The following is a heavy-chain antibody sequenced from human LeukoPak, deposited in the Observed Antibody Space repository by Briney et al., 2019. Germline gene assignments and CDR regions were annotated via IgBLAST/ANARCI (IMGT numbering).Heavy chain of an antibody. CDR2: VSRSGGGT. CDR3: TRDSSGYAEFDY. V-gene: IGHV3-23*01. CDR1: GFTFSSYA. D-gene: IGHD3-22*01. Sequence: GGSLRLSCAASGFTFSSYAMTWVRQAPGKGLEWVSAVSRSGGGTYYSDSVKGRFTTSRDNSKNTLYLQMNSLRAEDTAVYYCTRDSSGYAEFDYWGQGTLVTVSS. J-gene: IGHJ4*02.